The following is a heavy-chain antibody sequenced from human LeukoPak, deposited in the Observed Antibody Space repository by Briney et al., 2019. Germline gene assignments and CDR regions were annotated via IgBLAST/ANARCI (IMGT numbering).Heavy chain of an antibody. V-gene: IGHV3-11*04. J-gene: IGHJ5*02. D-gene: IGHD3-22*01. CDR3: ARDTPRYDSSGYPWFDP. CDR2: ISRTGNTI. CDR1: GFTFSDYH. Sequence: GGSLRLSCAASGFTFSDYHMSWIRQAPGKGQEGDSYISRTGNTIYYADSVKGRFTISRDNAKNSLYLQMNSLRAEDTAVYYCARDTPRYDSSGYPWFDPCGQGTLVTVSS.